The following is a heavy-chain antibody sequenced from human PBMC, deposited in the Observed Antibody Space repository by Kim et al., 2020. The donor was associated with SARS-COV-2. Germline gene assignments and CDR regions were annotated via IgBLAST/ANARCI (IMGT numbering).Heavy chain of an antibody. Sequence: GGSLRLSCAASGFTFSSYAMSWVRQAPGKGLEWVSAISGSGGSTYYADSVKGRFTISRDNSKNTLYLQMNSLRAEDTAVYYCAKGEAYYDILTGYYKEYYYGMYVWGQGTTVTVSS. CDR3: AKGEAYYDILTGYYKEYYYGMYV. CDR1: GFTFSSYA. CDR2: ISGSGGST. J-gene: IGHJ6*02. V-gene: IGHV3-23*01. D-gene: IGHD3-9*01.